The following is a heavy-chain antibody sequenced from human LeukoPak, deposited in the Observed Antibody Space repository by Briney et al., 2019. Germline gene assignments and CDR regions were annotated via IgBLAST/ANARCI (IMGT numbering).Heavy chain of an antibody. D-gene: IGHD2-2*01. CDR3: TRTRRLEGYCSSITCLVPYNWFDP. J-gene: IGHJ5*02. Sequence: PSETLSLTCTALGGSISNSGYYWGWIRQPPGKGLEWIGSIYDSGSTYYHPSLKSRVTISVDTSKNQFSLNLSSVTAADTAVYYCTRTRRLEGYCSSITCLVPYNWFDPWGQGTLVTVSS. CDR2: IYDSGST. V-gene: IGHV4-39*01. CDR1: GGSISNSGYY.